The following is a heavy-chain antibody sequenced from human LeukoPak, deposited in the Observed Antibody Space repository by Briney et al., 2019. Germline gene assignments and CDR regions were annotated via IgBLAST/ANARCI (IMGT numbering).Heavy chain of an antibody. Sequence: GGSPRPSCAASGFTPSSYWMNTVRQAPGTELVSVSRINVDGSSTSYADSVKGRFTISRDNAKDSLYLQMDSLRAEDTAVYYCARGMNAYYYYYGMDVWGQGTTVTVSS. V-gene: IGHV3-74*01. D-gene: IGHD1-1*01. J-gene: IGHJ6*02. CDR1: GFTPSSYW. CDR3: ARGMNAYYYYYGMDV. CDR2: INVDGSST.